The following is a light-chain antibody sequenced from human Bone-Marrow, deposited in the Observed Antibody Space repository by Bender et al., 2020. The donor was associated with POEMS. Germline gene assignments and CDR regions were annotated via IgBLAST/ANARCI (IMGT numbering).Light chain of an antibody. CDR2: EVR. V-gene: IGLV2-14*01. J-gene: IGLJ2*01. Sequence: QSALTQPASVSGSPGQSITISCTGTSSDVGGYNYVSWYQQHPGKAPKLIIYEVRNRPSGVSDRFSGSKSGNTASLSISGLQAEDEADYYCSSYTSSSTSVVFGGGTKVTVL. CDR3: SSYTSSSTSVV. CDR1: SSDVGGYNY.